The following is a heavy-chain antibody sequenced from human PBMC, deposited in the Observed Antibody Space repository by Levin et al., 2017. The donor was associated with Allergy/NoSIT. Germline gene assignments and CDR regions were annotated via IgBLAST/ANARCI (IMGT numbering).Heavy chain of an antibody. Sequence: AGGSLRLSCAASGFTFSDFYMNWIRQAPGKGLEWISYISKGGIVMNYADSVKGRFTISRDDANDSVYLHMNSLRADDTAVYYCARDTKIWGLAPWGQGTLVTVSS. J-gene: IGHJ5*02. CDR1: GFTFSDFY. CDR2: ISKGGIVM. CDR3: ARDTKIWGLAP. D-gene: IGHD3-22*01. V-gene: IGHV3-11*01.